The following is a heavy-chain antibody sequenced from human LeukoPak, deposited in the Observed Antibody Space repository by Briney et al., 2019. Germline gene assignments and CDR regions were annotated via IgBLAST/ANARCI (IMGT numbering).Heavy chain of an antibody. CDR3: ARGIAAAGIYYFDY. V-gene: IGHV4-4*07. CDR2: IYTSGST. Sequence: PSETLSLTCTVSGGSISSYYWSWIRQPAGKGLEWIGRIYTSGSTNYNPSLKSRVTMSVDTSKNQFSLKLSSVTAADTAVYYCARGIAAAGIYYFDYWGQGTLVTVSS. J-gene: IGHJ4*02. CDR1: GGSISSYY. D-gene: IGHD6-13*01.